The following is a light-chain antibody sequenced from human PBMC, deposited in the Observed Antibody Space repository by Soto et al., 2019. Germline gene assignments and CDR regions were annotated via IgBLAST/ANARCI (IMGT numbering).Light chain of an antibody. V-gene: IGKV3-20*01. CDR1: QSVSSSY. J-gene: IGKJ5*01. CDR3: QQYGSSPIT. CDR2: GAS. Sequence: EIVLTQSPGTLSLSPGERATLSCRASQSVSSSYLAWYQQKPGQAPRLLIYGASSRAAGIPDRFSGSGSGTDFTLSMSRLEPEDYAVYYCQQYGSSPITFGQGTRREIK.